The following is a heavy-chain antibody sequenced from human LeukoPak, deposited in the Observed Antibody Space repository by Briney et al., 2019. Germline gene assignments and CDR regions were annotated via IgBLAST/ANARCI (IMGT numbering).Heavy chain of an antibody. J-gene: IGHJ4*02. D-gene: IGHD3-10*01. CDR1: GVTFSSYG. CDR2: IWYDGSNK. Sequence: PGGSLRLSCAASGVTFSSYGMHWVRQAPGKGLEWVAVIWYDGSNKYYADSVKGRFTISRDNSKNALYLQMNSLRAEDTAVYYCAREYYYGSGSYTSYFDYWGQGTLVTVSS. V-gene: IGHV3-33*01. CDR3: AREYYYGSGSYTSYFDY.